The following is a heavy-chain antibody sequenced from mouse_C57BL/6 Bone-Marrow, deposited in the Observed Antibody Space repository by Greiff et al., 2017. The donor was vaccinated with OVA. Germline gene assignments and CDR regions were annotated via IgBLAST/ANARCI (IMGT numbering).Heavy chain of an antibody. CDR2: IDPNSGGT. J-gene: IGHJ2*01. Sequence: QVQLQQPGAELVKPGASVKLSCKASGYTFTSYWMHWVKQRPGRGREWIGRIDPNSGGTKYNEKFKSKATLTGDKPSSQAYMQLSSLTSEDSSVYYLARPVVGGDFDYWGQGTTLTVSS. V-gene: IGHV1-72*01. CDR3: ARPVVGGDFDY. CDR1: GYTFTSYW. D-gene: IGHD1-1*01.